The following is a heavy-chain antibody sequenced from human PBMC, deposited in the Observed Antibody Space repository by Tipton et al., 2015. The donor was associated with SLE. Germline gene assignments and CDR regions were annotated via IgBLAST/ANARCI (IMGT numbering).Heavy chain of an antibody. Sequence: SLRLSCAASGFTFSSYAMSWVRQAPGKGLKCVSTISGSGGSTYYADSVKGRFTISRDNSKNTLYLQMNSLRAEDTAVYYCAKDVRSGSSSDWGQGTLVTVSS. CDR2: ISGSGGST. V-gene: IGHV3-23*01. CDR1: GFTFSSYA. D-gene: IGHD1-26*01. J-gene: IGHJ4*02. CDR3: AKDVRSGSSSD.